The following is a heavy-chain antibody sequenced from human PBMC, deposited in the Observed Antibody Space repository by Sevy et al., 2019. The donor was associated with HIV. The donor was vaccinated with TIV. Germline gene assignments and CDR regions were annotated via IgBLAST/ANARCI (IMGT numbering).Heavy chain of an antibody. CDR2: IKSKTDGGTT. D-gene: IGHD3-10*01. CDR1: GFTFSNAW. Sequence: GGSLRLSCAASGFTFSNAWMSWVRQAPGKGLEWVGRIKSKTDGGTTDYAATVKGRFTISRDDSKNTLYLQMNSLKTEDTAVYYCTTDPGGRYGSGSYYRYYFDYWGQGTLVTVSS. J-gene: IGHJ4*02. CDR3: TTDPGGRYGSGSYYRYYFDY. V-gene: IGHV3-15*01.